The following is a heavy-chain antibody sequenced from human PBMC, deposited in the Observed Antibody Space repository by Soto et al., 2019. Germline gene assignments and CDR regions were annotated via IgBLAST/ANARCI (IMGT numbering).Heavy chain of an antibody. Sequence: EVQLLESGGGLVQPGGSLRLSCAASGFTFSNYAMSWVRQAPETGLEWVSGITGSGGSTYYVDSVKGRFTISRDNSKNTLYLQMNSLRVDDTAVYYCARGAPRADYYVMDVWGRGTTVTVSS. CDR2: ITGSGGST. D-gene: IGHD6-19*01. CDR1: GFTFSNYA. V-gene: IGHV3-23*01. CDR3: ARGAPRADYYVMDV. J-gene: IGHJ6*02.